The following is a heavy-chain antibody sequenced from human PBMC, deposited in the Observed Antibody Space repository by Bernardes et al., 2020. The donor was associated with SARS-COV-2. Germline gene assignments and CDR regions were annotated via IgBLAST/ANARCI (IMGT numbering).Heavy chain of an antibody. CDR3: ARDSPAELNDSGFHY. CDR1: GFSLSRYW. J-gene: IGHJ4*02. Sequence: GSLRLSCEASGFSLSRYWMSWVRQAPGKGLEWVANIKEDGSEKNYVDSVKGRFTISGDNAKNLLYLHMSSLRAEDTAVYYCARDSPAELNDSGFHYWGQGTLVTVSS. CDR2: IKEDGSEK. V-gene: IGHV3-7*01. D-gene: IGHD3-22*01.